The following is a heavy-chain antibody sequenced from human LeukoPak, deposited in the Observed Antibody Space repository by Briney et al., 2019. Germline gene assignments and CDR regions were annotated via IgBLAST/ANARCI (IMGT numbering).Heavy chain of an antibody. Sequence: KASKTLSLTCTVSGGSISSYYWSWIRQPPGKGLEWIGYIYYSGSTNYNPSLKSRVTISVDTSKNQFSLKLSSVTAADTAVYYCARQGGGYYYGSGYNYYGMDVWGQGTTVTVSS. CDR2: IYYSGST. CDR1: GGSISSYY. V-gene: IGHV4-59*08. J-gene: IGHJ6*02. D-gene: IGHD3-10*01. CDR3: ARQGGGYYYGSGYNYYGMDV.